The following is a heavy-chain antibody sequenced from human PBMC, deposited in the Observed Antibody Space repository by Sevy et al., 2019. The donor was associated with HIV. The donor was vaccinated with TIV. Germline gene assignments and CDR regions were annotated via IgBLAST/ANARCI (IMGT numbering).Heavy chain of an antibody. Sequence: AGSLRLSCAASGFTFRTYAFHWVRQAPGRALEWIGLISSNGDNTFYANSVRGRFTISRDNSMNTLYLQMTSLTHDDTAVYYCARGPEWELTSFLSHWGQGTLVTVSS. CDR2: ISSNGDNT. CDR3: ARGPEWELTSFLSH. CDR1: GFTFRTYA. J-gene: IGHJ4*02. V-gene: IGHV3-30-3*01. D-gene: IGHD1-26*01.